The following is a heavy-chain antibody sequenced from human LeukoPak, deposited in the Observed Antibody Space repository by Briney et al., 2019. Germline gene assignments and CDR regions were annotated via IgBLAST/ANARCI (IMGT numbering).Heavy chain of an antibody. CDR2: ISAYNGNT. CDR3: ARESDSGYDYDY. V-gene: IGHV1-18*01. J-gene: IGHJ4*02. CDR1: GYTFTSYG. Sequence: ASVKVSCKASGYTFTSYGNSWVRQAPGQGLEWMGWISAYNGNTNYAQKLQGRVTMTTDTSTSTAYMELRSLRSDDTAVYYCARESDSGYDYDYWGQGTLVTVSS. D-gene: IGHD5-12*01.